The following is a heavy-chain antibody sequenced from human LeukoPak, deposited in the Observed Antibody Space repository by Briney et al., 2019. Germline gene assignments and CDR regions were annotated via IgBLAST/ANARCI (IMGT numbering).Heavy chain of an antibody. D-gene: IGHD3-10*01. CDR2: ISSSSSYI. J-gene: IGHJ4*02. Sequence: GGSLRLSCAASGFTFSSYSMNWVRQAPGKGLEWVSSISSSSSYIYYADSVKGRFTISRDNAKNSLYLQMNSLRAEDTAVYYCASKITMVRGVIITPDYWGQGTLVTVSS. CDR3: ASKITMVRGVIITPDY. V-gene: IGHV3-21*01. CDR1: GFTFSSYS.